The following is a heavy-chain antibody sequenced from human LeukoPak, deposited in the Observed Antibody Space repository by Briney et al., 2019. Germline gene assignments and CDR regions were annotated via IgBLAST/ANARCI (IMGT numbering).Heavy chain of an antibody. CDR1: GGSFSGYY. CDR2: INHSGST. Sequence: PSETLSLTCAVYGGSFSGYYWSWLRQPPGKGLEWIGEINHSGSTNYNPSLKSRVTISVDTSKNQFSLKLSSVTAADTAVYYCARLHYYDTSGPSPRGQGTLVTVSS. V-gene: IGHV4-34*01. J-gene: IGHJ5*02. D-gene: IGHD3-22*01. CDR3: ARLHYYDTSGPSP.